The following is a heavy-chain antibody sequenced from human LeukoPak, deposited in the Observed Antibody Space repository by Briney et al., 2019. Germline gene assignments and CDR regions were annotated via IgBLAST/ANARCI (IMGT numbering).Heavy chain of an antibody. J-gene: IGHJ4*02. D-gene: IGHD3-22*01. CDR3: ARDETYDYESNGYLDF. Sequence: GGSLRLSCAVSGIIFSDAWMNWVRQAPGKGLEWVSGISWDGVTLGYVGSVKGRLTISRDNAKNSLYLQMNSLRTEDTAIYYCARDETYDYESNGYLDFWGQGTVVTVSS. V-gene: IGHV3-9*01. CDR1: GIIFSDAW. CDR2: ISWDGVTL.